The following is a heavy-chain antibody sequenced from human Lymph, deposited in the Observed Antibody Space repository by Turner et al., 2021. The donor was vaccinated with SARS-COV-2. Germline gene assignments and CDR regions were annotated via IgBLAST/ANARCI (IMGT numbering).Heavy chain of an antibody. V-gene: IGHV1-2*02. J-gene: IGHJ6*02. CDR3: ARDVERYNDFWSGYSGGYGMDV. D-gene: IGHD3-3*01. CDR1: GYTFTGSY. CDR2: INPNSGGT. Sequence: QVQLVQSGAEVKKPGASVKVSCKASGYTFTGSYMHWVRQAPGQGLEWQGWINPNSGGTNYAQKFQGRVTMTRDTSISAAYMELSRLRSDDTAVYYCARDVERYNDFWSGYSGGYGMDVWGQGTTVTVSS.